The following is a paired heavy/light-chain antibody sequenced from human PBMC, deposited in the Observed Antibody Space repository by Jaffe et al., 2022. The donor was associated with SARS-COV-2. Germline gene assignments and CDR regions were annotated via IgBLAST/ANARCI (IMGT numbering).Heavy chain of an antibody. CDR2: TYFRSTWFS. D-gene: IGHD2-21*01. J-gene: IGHJ4*02. Sequence: QVQLQQSGPGLVKPSQTLSLTCAISGDSVSNNRAAWNWIRQSPSGGLEWLGRTYFRSTWFSNYAVSVKSRITINPDTSKNHFSLQLNSVTPEDTALYYCAREFALGRLDYWAQGTLVTVSS. V-gene: IGHV6-1*01. CDR3: AREFALGRLDY. CDR1: GDSVSNNRAA.
Light chain of an antibody. CDR2: GAF. CDR1: QSVNIN. CDR3: QQSYETPYS. V-gene: IGKV1-39*01. Sequence: DIQMTQSPPSLSASVGDRVTITCRASQSVNINLNWYQQKVGKVPKLLIYGAFSLQSGVPSRFSGSGSGTDFTLTISSLQPEDLATYFCQQSYETPYSFGQGTKVELK. J-gene: IGKJ2*03.